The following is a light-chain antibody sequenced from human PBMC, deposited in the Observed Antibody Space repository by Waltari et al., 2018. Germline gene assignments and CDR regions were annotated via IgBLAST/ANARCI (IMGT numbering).Light chain of an antibody. CDR2: WAS. V-gene: IGKV4-1*01. CDR3: QQYYRSRT. J-gene: IGKJ1*01. CDR1: QTVLYNSNDKNY. Sequence: DIVLTQSPDSLAVSLGARDTISCNSSQTVLYNSNDKNYLAWYQQNPGQPPRLLISWASIRESGVPDRFSGSGSGTDFTLTISSLQAEDVAVYYCQQYYRSRTFGQGTKVEIK.